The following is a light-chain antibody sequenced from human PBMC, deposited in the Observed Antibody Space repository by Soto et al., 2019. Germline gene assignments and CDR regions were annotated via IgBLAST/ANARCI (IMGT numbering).Light chain of an antibody. CDR2: WAS. CDR3: QQYFRTPET. V-gene: IGKV4-1*01. J-gene: IGKJ2*01. CDR1: QSVLYSSNNRNY. Sequence: DIVMTQSPDSLTVSLGERATINCKSSQSVLYSSNNRNYLAWYQQKPGQPPKLLIYWASTRESGVPDRFSGSGSETDFTLTISSLQAEDVAVYYCQQYFRTPETFGQGTKLEIK.